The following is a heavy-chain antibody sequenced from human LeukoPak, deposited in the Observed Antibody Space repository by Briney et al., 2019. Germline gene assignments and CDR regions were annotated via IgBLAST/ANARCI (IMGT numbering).Heavy chain of an antibody. CDR3: ARAPALGYMDV. J-gene: IGHJ6*03. Sequence: SETLSLTCTVSGGPISSYYWSWIRQPPGKGLEWIGYIYYSGSTNYNPSLKSRVTISVDRSKNQFSLKLSSVTAADTAVYYCARAPALGYMDVWGKGTTVTVSS. CDR1: GGPISSYY. D-gene: IGHD6-25*01. V-gene: IGHV4-59*12. CDR2: IYYSGST.